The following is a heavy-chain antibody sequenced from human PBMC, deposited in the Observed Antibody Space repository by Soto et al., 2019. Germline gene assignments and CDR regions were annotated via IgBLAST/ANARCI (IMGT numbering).Heavy chain of an antibody. V-gene: IGHV1-3*04. Sequence: ASVKVSCKASGYTFTTYAIHWVRQAPGQRLEWMGIINTSNGSTNYAQKLQGRVTITRDTSASTAYMELSSLRSEDTAVYYCARDLGTTGYWGQGTLVTVSS. CDR1: GYTFTTYA. D-gene: IGHD4-17*01. J-gene: IGHJ4*02. CDR2: INTSNGST. CDR3: ARDLGTTGY.